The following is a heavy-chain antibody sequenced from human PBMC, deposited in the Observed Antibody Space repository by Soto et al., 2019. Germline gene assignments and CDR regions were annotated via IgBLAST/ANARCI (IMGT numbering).Heavy chain of an antibody. CDR2: IIPVFGTA. CDR3: ASSLGYYYYYYGMDV. V-gene: IGHV1-69*13. J-gene: IGHJ6*02. D-gene: IGHD3-16*02. CDR1: GGTFSSHA. Sequence: ASVKVSCKASGGTFSSHAISWVRQAPGQGLEWMGGIIPVFGTANDAQTFQRRVTIVADESTSTAYMELSSLRSEDTAVYYCASSLGYYYYYYGMDVWGQGTTVTVSS.